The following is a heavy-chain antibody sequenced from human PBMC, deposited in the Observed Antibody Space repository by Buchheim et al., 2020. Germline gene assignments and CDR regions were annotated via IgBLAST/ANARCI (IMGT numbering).Heavy chain of an antibody. J-gene: IGHJ4*02. CDR2: IYSGGST. CDR1: GFTVSSNY. D-gene: IGHD3-3*01. CDR3: ASLGAPFDVDFCSGYEH. V-gene: IGHV3-66*02. Sequence: EVQLVESGGGLVQPGGSLRLSCAASGFTVSSNYMSWVRQAPGKGLEWVSVIYSGGSTYYADSVKGRFTISRDNSKNTLYLQMNSLRAEDTAVYYCASLGAPFDVDFCSGYEHWGQGPL.